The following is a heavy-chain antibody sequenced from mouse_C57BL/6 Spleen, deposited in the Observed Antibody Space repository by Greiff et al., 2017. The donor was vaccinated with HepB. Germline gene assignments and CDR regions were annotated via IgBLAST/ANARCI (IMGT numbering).Heavy chain of an antibody. V-gene: IGHV1-76*01. D-gene: IGHD2-5*01. CDR3: ARRDSNYAFDY. Sequence: QVQLQQSGAELVRPGASVKLSCKASGYTFTDYYINWVKQRPGQGLEWIARIYPGSGNTYYNEKFKGKATLTAEKSSSTAYMQLSSLTSEDSAVYVCARRDSNYAFDYWGQGTTLTVSS. CDR1: GYTFTDYY. CDR2: IYPGSGNT. J-gene: IGHJ2*01.